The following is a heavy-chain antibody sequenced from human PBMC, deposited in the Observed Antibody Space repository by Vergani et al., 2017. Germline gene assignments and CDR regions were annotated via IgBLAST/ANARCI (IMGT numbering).Heavy chain of an antibody. D-gene: IGHD3-10*01. CDR3: TTDNGGNYYGSGSYYRF. CDR1: GFTFSSYA. Sequence: EVQLLESGGGLVQPGGSLRLSCAASGFTFSSYAMSWVRQAPGKGLEWVSVIYSGGSSTYYADSVKGRFTISRDNSKNTLYLQMNSLRAEDTAVYYCTTDNGGNYYGSGSYYRFWGQGTLVTVSS. CDR2: IYSGGSST. J-gene: IGHJ4*02. V-gene: IGHV3-23*03.